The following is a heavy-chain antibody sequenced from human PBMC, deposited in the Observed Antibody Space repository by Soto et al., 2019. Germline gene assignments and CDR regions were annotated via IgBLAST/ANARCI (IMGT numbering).Heavy chain of an antibody. D-gene: IGHD2-21*02. V-gene: IGHV1-18*04. CDR3: AREGIVTAFYYYGMDV. Sequence: QVQLVQSGAEVKKPGASVKVACKASGYTFASYGISWVRQAPGQGLEWMGWISAYNGNTNYAQKLQGRVTMTTDTSTSTAYTELRSLRSDDTAVYYCAREGIVTAFYYYGMDVWGQGTTVTVSS. CDR1: GYTFASYG. CDR2: ISAYNGNT. J-gene: IGHJ6*02.